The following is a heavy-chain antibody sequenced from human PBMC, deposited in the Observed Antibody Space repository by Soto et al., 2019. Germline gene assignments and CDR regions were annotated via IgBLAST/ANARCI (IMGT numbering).Heavy chain of an antibody. Sequence: GGSLRLSCAASGFTFSSYSMNWVRQPPGKGLEWVSYISSSSSTIYYADSVKGRFTISRDNAKNSLYLQMNSLRDEDTAVYYCTTDVYCGGDCYPIWGQGTMVTVSS. CDR2: ISSSSSTI. CDR1: GFTFSSYS. V-gene: IGHV3-48*02. J-gene: IGHJ3*02. CDR3: TTDVYCGGDCYPI. D-gene: IGHD2-21*02.